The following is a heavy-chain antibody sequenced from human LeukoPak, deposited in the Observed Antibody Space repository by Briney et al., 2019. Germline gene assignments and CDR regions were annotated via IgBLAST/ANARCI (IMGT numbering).Heavy chain of an antibody. CDR1: GGSISSYY. CDR2: IYYSGST. D-gene: IGHD3-22*01. J-gene: IGHJ5*02. CDR3: ARLGYYDSSGYYFRGWLDP. Sequence: SETLSLTCTVSGGSISSYYWSWIRQPPGKGLEWIGYIYYSGSTNYNPSLKSRVTISVDTSKNQFSLKLSSVTAADTAVYYCARLGYYDSSGYYFRGWLDPWGQGTLVTVSS. V-gene: IGHV4-59*08.